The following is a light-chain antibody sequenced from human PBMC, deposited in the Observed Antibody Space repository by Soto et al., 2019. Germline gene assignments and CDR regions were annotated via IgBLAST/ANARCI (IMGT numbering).Light chain of an antibody. V-gene: IGKV1-39*01. CDR1: QSIDSH. Sequence: DIQMTQSPSSLSASVGDRVTITCRASQSIDSHLSWYQQKPGKAPKLLIYDASSLQSGVPSTFSGGGSGTGFTLTISSRQPEDLATYFWHQSYSIPNTFGQGTKREIK. CDR2: DAS. J-gene: IGKJ2*01. CDR3: HQSYSIPNT.